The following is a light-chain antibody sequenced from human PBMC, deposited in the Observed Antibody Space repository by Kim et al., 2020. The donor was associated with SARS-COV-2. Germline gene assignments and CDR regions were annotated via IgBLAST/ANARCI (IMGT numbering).Light chain of an antibody. Sequence: PGQTARITCSGDALPKQNAYWYQQRPGQAPVLVIYTDNERPSGIPERFSGSSSGTTVTLTISGVQAEDEADYYCQSADSSGTYVVFGGGTKLTVL. CDR2: TDN. CDR1: ALPKQN. V-gene: IGLV3-25*03. CDR3: QSADSSGTYVV. J-gene: IGLJ2*01.